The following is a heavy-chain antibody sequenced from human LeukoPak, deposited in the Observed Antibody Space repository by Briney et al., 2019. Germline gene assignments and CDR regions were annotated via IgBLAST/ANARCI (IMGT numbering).Heavy chain of an antibody. CDR1: GGTFSSYT. V-gene: IGHV1-69*04. J-gene: IGHJ5*02. CDR3: ARESRGGPAATYNWFDP. Sequence: SVKVSCRASGGTFSSYTISWVRQAPGQGLEWMGRIIPILGIANYAQKFQGRVTITADKSTSTAYMELSSLRSEDTAVYYCARESRGGPAATYNWFDPWGQGTLVTVSS. CDR2: IIPILGIA. D-gene: IGHD2-2*01.